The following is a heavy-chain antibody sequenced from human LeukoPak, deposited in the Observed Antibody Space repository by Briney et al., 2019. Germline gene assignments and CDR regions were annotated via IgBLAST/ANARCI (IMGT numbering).Heavy chain of an antibody. CDR3: ARDMGGYFDY. Sequence: PGGSLRLSCAASGFTFSDYYMSWIRQAPGKGLEWVSYISSSGSSSGSTIYYADSVKGRFTISRDNAKNSLYLQMNSLRAEDTAVYYCARDMGGYFDYWGQGTLVTVSS. V-gene: IGHV3-11*01. D-gene: IGHD3-16*01. J-gene: IGHJ4*02. CDR2: ISSSGSSSGSTI. CDR1: GFTFSDYY.